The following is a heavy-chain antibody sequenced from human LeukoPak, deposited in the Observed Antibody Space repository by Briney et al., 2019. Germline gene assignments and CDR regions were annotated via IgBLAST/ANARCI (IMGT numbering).Heavy chain of an antibody. Sequence: GASVKVSCKASGYTFTGYYMHWVRQAPGQGLEWMGWINPNSGGTNYAQKFQGIVTITADESTSTAYMELSSLRSEDTAVYYCAREPPDYDILTGYYGRGDYWGQGTLVTVSS. CDR2: INPNSGGT. D-gene: IGHD3-9*01. J-gene: IGHJ4*02. V-gene: IGHV1-2*02. CDR3: AREPPDYDILTGYYGRGDY. CDR1: GYTFTGYY.